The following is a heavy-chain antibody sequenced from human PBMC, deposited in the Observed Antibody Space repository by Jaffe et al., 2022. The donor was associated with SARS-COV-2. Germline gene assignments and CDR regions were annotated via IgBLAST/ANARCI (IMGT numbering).Heavy chain of an antibody. V-gene: IGHV3-9*01. CDR1: GFSIEDYA. CDR3: AKVSPRRRNANCFDP. CDR2: ISWNGDNL. Sequence: EVQLVESGGALVQPGRSLRLSCAASGFSIEDYAMHWVRQAPGKGLEWVSGISWNGDNLGYADSVKGRFTLSRDNATNSLYLQMNSLTTEDTAFYYCAKVSPRRRNANCFDPWGQGTLVTVSS. J-gene: IGHJ5*02.